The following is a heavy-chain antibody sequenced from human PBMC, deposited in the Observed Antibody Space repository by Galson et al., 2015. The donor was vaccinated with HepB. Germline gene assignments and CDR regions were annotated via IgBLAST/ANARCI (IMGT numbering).Heavy chain of an antibody. D-gene: IGHD5-12*01. CDR3: ARGGESGYSGYDGFDF. J-gene: IGHJ4*02. V-gene: IGHV1-3*01. CDR2: INAGNGNT. CDR1: GYTFTSYA. Sequence: QSGAEVKEPGESLRISCKASGYTFTSYAVHWVRQAPGQGLEWMGWINAGNGNTRYSQKFQGRVTITRDTSASTAYMELSSLRSEDTTVYYCARGGESGYSGYDGFDFWGQGTLVTVSS.